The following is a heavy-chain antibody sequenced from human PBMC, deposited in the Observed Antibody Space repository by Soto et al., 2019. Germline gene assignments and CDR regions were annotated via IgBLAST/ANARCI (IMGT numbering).Heavy chain of an antibody. CDR2: IIPIFGTA. D-gene: IGHD2-8*01. V-gene: IGHV1-69*12. J-gene: IGHJ4*02. CDR3: ARAMLRSPGERSQITALDYVAS. Sequence: QVQLVQSGAEVKKPGSSVKVSCKASGGTFSSYAISWVRQAPGQGLEWMGGIIPIFGTANYSQKFQGRVTITAVDSTRTAYMELSSLISERTAVEYCARAMLRSPGERSQITALDYVASWGRGTLVPVCS. CDR1: GGTFSSYA.